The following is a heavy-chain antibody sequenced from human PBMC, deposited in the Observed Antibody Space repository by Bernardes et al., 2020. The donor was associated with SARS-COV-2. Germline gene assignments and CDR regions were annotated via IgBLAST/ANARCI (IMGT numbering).Heavy chain of an antibody. Sequence: GGSLRLSCAVSGFAVTNNYINWVRQAPGKGLEWVSVIYSGPTTFYADSVKGRFTISRDNSKNTVYLQVTSLRTEDTGVYFCARNIGGLGVVWGPGTTVTVSS. CDR3: ARNIGGLGVV. D-gene: IGHD5-12*01. CDR2: IYSGPTT. CDR1: GFAVTNNY. V-gene: IGHV3-53*01. J-gene: IGHJ6*02.